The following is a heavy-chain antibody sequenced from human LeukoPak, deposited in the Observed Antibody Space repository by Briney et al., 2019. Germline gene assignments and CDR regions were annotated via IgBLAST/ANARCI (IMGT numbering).Heavy chain of an antibody. CDR2: ISSRSTTI. V-gene: IGHV3-11*01. CDR1: GFPFSDSF. Sequence: GGSLRLSCTASGFPFSDSFMGWMRQSPGKRLEFIAYISSRSTTIYYADSVKGRFTISRDNAKNSVYLQMDSLRVDDTAVFFCAKGSLAVPTTPFDFWGQGTVVTVSS. D-gene: IGHD1-26*01. CDR3: AKGSLAVPTTPFDF. J-gene: IGHJ4*02.